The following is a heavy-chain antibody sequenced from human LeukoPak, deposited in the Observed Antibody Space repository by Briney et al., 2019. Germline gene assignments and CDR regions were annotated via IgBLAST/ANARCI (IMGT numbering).Heavy chain of an antibody. Sequence: PSETLSLTCTVSGGSISSYYWSWIRQPPGKGLEWIGYIYYSGSTNYNPSLKSRVTISVDTSKNQFSLKLSSVTAADTAVYYCARLSFPTYYDFWSPLYYYGMDVWGQGTTVTVSS. J-gene: IGHJ6*02. CDR1: GGSISSYY. CDR3: ARLSFPTYYDFWSPLYYYGMDV. D-gene: IGHD3-3*01. CDR2: IYYSGST. V-gene: IGHV4-59*08.